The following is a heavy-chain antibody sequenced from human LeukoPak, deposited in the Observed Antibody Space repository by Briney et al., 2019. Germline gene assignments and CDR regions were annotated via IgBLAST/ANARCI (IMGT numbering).Heavy chain of an antibody. D-gene: IGHD5-12*01. J-gene: IGHJ4*02. CDR3: YSGYDAGLDY. V-gene: IGHV3-30*03. Sequence: GGSLRLSCAASGFTFSDYGMHWVRQGPGKGLEWVAAISKNGNTKYYAESVKGRFTISRDDSKNTLYLQMNSLRAEDTAVYYCYSGYDAGLDYWGQGTLVTVSS. CDR2: ISKNGNTK. CDR1: GFTFSDYG.